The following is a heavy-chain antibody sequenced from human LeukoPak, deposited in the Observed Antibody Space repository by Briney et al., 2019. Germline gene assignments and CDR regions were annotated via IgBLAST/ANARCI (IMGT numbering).Heavy chain of an antibody. CDR2: IYHSGST. Sequence: SETLSLTCTVSGYSISSGYYWGWIRQPPGKGREWIGSIYHSGSTYYNPSLKSRVTISVDTSKNQFSLKPSSVTAADTAVYYCTRFALGVVAATHWGQGTLVTVSS. CDR1: GYSISSGYY. D-gene: IGHD2-15*01. CDR3: TRFALGVVAATH. J-gene: IGHJ4*02. V-gene: IGHV4-38-2*02.